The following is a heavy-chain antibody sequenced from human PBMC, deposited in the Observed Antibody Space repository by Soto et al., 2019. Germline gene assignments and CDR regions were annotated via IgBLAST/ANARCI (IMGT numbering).Heavy chain of an antibody. V-gene: IGHV3-33*01. J-gene: IGHJ3*02. CDR1: GFTFRSYG. CDR3: ARDFRGTRFGRPDI. CDR2: IWYDGSNK. Sequence: GGSLRLSCAASGFTFRSYGMHWVRQAPGKGLEWVAVIWYDGSNKYYADSVKGRFTISRDNSKNTLYLQMNSLRAEDTAVYYCARDFRGTRFGRPDIWGQGTMVTVSS. D-gene: IGHD3-10*01.